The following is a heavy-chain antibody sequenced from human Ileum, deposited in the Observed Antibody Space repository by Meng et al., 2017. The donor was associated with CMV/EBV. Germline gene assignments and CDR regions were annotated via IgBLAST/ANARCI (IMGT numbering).Heavy chain of an antibody. D-gene: IGHD6-6*01. Sequence: SGGSISSSGYYWSWIRQHPGKGLEWIGYIYYSGSTYYNPSLKSRVTISVDTSKNQFSLKLSSVTAADTAVYYCARDARQLGGTRWFDPWGQGTLVTVSS. CDR3: ARDARQLGGTRWFDP. CDR2: IYYSGST. CDR1: GGSISSSGYY. J-gene: IGHJ5*02. V-gene: IGHV4-31*02.